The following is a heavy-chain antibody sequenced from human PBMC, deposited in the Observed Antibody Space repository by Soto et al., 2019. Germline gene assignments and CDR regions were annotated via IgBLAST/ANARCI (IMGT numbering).Heavy chain of an antibody. V-gene: IGHV3-23*01. CDR2: ITGGGVGT. D-gene: IGHD7-27*01. CDR1: GFTFPNYA. Sequence: HPGGSLRLSCVASGFTFPNYAMTWVRQAPGKGLEWVSTITGGGVGTYYADSVKGRFTISRDNSKSTLYLQMNSLRAEDTAVYYCAKDLTSATALFYYAMDVWGQGTTVTVSS. CDR3: AKDLTSATALFYYAMDV. J-gene: IGHJ6*02.